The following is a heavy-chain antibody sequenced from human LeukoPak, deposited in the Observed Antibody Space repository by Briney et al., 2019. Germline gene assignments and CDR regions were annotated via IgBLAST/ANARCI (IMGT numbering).Heavy chain of an antibody. D-gene: IGHD2-21*02. CDR1: GGSISSYY. CDR2: IYYSGST. J-gene: IGHJ4*02. V-gene: IGHV4-59*01. Sequence: SETLSLTCTVSGGSISSYYWSWIRQPPGKGLEWIGYIYYSGSTNYNPSLKSRVTISVDTPKNQFSLKLSSVTAADTAVYYCARSAYCGGDCYSEFDYWGQGTLVTVSS. CDR3: ARSAYCGGDCYSEFDY.